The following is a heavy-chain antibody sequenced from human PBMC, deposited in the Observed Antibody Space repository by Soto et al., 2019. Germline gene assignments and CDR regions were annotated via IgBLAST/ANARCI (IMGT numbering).Heavy chain of an antibody. CDR1: GYTFTDYG. D-gene: IGHD1-26*01. CDR2: INTYKGNI. J-gene: IGHJ4*02. CDR3: ARERGGYKHFDY. V-gene: IGHV1-18*01. Sequence: QVQLVQSGAEVKKPRASVRVSCKSSGYTFTDYGITWVRQAPGQGLEWMGWINTYKGNINYAQRLQGRVTMTTDTSTSTAYMELRSLTSDDPAVYYCARERGGYKHFDYWGQGALVTVSS.